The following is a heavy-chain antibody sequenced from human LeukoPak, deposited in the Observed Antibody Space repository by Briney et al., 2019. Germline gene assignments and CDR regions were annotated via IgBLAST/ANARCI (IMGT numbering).Heavy chain of an antibody. CDR1: GYTFTGYY. J-gene: IGHJ5*02. Sequence: GASVKVSCKASGYTFTGYYIHWVRQAPGQGLEWMGWINPNNGGTNYAQKFQGRVTMTRGTSISTAYMELSRLRSDDTAVYYCASPLWELPPGGFDPWGQGTLVTVSS. CDR3: ASPLWELPPGGFDP. CDR2: INPNNGGT. D-gene: IGHD1-7*01. V-gene: IGHV1-2*02.